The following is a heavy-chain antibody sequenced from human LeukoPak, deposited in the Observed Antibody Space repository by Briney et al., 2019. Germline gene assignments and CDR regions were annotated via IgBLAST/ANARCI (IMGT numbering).Heavy chain of an antibody. CDR2: IYYSGST. CDR1: GGSISGYY. V-gene: IGHV4-59*12. D-gene: IGHD3-22*01. Sequence: SETLSLTCTVSGGSISGYYWSWIRQPPGKGLEWIGYIYYSGSTYYNPSLKSRVTISVDRSKNQFSLKLSSVTAADTAVYYCATAGYYYDSSGYPYYFDYWGQGTLVTVSS. J-gene: IGHJ4*02. CDR3: ATAGYYYDSSGYPYYFDY.